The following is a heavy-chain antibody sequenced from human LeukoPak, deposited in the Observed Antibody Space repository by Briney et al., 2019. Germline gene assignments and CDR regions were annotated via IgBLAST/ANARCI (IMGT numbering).Heavy chain of an antibody. CDR1: GGSISSGSYY. Sequence: SETLSLTCTVSGGSISSGSYYWSWIRQPAGKGLEWIGRIYTSGSTNYNPSLKSRVTISVDTSKNQFSLKLSSVTAADTAVYYCARGRYYMDVWGKGTTVTVSS. J-gene: IGHJ6*03. V-gene: IGHV4-61*02. CDR2: IYTSGST. CDR3: ARGRYYMDV.